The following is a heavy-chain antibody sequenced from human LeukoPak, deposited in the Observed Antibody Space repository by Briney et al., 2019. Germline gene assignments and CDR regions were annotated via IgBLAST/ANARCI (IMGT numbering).Heavy chain of an antibody. D-gene: IGHD3-16*01. J-gene: IGHJ5*02. CDR3: ARQREEKGLIHRFDP. CDR2: IHHSETT. V-gene: IGHV4-39*01. CDR1: GGSITSSGYY. Sequence: SETLSLTCTVSGGSITSSGYYWAWIRQTPGKGLEWIGSIHHSETTYFNPSLKSPVTISVDPSKNEFYLQVKSVTAADSALYHCARQREEKGLIHRFDPWGPGTLVTVSS.